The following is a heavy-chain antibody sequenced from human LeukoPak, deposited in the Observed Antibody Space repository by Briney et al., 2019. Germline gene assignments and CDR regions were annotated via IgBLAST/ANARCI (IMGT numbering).Heavy chain of an antibody. Sequence: ASVKVSCKASGGTFSSYAISWVRQAPGQGLERMGGIIPIFGTANYAQKFQGRVTITADKSTSTAYMELSSLRSEDTAVYYCARDSTPPNYDYVWGSYAFDIWGQGTMVTVSS. CDR2: IIPIFGTA. CDR1: GGTFSSYA. D-gene: IGHD3-16*01. J-gene: IGHJ3*02. CDR3: ARDSTPPNYDYVWGSYAFDI. V-gene: IGHV1-69*06.